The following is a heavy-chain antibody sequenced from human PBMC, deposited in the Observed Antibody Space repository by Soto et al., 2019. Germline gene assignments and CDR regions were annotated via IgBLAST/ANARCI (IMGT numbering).Heavy chain of an antibody. CDR2: ISGSGDGK. J-gene: IGHJ4*02. CDR1: EVTFAHYA. CDR3: ARVHRRFNRPGDS. V-gene: IGHV3-23*01. Sequence: TGGSLRLSWAASEVTFAHYAMNWVRQVPGKGLEWVSSISGSGDGKSYADPVKGRFTISRDNSKNTVYLDMNSLRAEDTAVYYWARVHRRFNRPGDSWGKGTLVTVSS.